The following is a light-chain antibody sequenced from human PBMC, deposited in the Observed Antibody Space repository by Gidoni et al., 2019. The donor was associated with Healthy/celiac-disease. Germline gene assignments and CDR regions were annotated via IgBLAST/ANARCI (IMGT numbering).Light chain of an antibody. CDR2: GKN. J-gene: IGLJ1*01. CDR3: NSRESSGNLYV. CDR1: SLRSYY. Sequence: SSELTQDPAVSVALGQTVRITCQGDSLRSYYASWYQQKPGQAPVLVIYGKNNRPSGIPDRFSGSSSGNTASLTITGAQEEDEADYYCNSRESSGNLYVFGTGTKVTVL. V-gene: IGLV3-19*01.